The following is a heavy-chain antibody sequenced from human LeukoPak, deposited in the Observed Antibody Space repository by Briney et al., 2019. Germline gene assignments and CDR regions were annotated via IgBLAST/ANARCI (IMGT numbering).Heavy chain of an antibody. Sequence: PGGSLRLSCAASGFTFSSYGMHWVRQAPGKGLEWVAVISSDGSNKYYADSLKGRFTISRDNSKNTLYLQMNSLRAEDTAVYYCAKGYSSLHHWGQGTLATVSP. CDR1: GFTFSSYG. J-gene: IGHJ5*02. CDR3: AKGYSSLHH. V-gene: IGHV3-30*18. CDR2: ISSDGSNK. D-gene: IGHD6-13*01.